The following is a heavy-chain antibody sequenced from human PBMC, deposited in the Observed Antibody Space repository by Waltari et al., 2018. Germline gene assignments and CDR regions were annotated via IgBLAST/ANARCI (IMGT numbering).Heavy chain of an antibody. CDR1: GGSFSGYY. J-gene: IGHJ4*02. CDR2: INHSGST. D-gene: IGHD3-3*01. V-gene: IGHV4-34*01. CDR3: ARRPLCWSGYYLKHPFDY. Sequence: QVQLQQWGAGLLKPSETLSLTCAVYGGSFSGYYWSWIRQPPGRGLEWIGEINHSGSTNYNPSLKSRVTISVDTSKNQFSLKLSSVTAADTAVYYCARRPLCWSGYYLKHPFDYWGQGTLVTVSS.